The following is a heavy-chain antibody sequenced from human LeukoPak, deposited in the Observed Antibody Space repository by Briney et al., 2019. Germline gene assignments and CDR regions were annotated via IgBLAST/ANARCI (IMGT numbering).Heavy chain of an antibody. CDR3: ARLLTGTNFAYYYMDV. V-gene: IGHV4-31*03. J-gene: IGHJ6*03. CDR2: IYTSGST. Sequence: SQTLSLTCTVSGGSISSGGSYWSWFRQHPGKGLEWIGYIYTSGSTNYNPSLKSRVTISVDTSKNQFSLKLSSVTAADTAVYYCARLLTGTNFAYYYMDVWGKGTTVTVSS. CDR1: GGSISSGGSY. D-gene: IGHD1-20*01.